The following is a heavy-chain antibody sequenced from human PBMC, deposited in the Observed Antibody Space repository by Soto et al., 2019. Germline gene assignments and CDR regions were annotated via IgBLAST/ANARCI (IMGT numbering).Heavy chain of an antibody. CDR3: AREAGILRSLDY. CDR2: IYSGGST. Sequence: EVQLVESGGGLIQPGGSLRLSCAASGFTVSDNYMSWVRQAPGKGLEWVSVIYSGGSTNYADSVKGRFTISRDNSKNTRYLQMNSLRAEDTAVYYWAREAGILRSLDYWGQGTLVTVSS. D-gene: IGHD3-3*01. V-gene: IGHV3-53*01. J-gene: IGHJ4*02. CDR1: GFTVSDNY.